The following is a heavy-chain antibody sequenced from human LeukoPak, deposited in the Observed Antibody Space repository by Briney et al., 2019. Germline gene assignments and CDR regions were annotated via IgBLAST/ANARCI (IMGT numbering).Heavy chain of an antibody. CDR1: GFTFSSYD. V-gene: IGHV3-13*01. Sequence: GGSLRLSCAASGFTFSSYDMHWVRQATGKGLEWVSGIGTAGDTYYLGSVKGRFTISRENAKNSLYLQMNSLRAEDTAVYYCARDRQYYDFWSGYYQAGYFDLWGRGTLVTVSS. D-gene: IGHD3-3*01. J-gene: IGHJ2*01. CDR3: ARDRQYYDFWSGYYQAGYFDL. CDR2: IGTAGDT.